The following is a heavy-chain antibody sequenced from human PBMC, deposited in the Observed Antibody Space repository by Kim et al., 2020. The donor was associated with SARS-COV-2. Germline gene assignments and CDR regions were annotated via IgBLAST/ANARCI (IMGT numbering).Heavy chain of an antibody. J-gene: IGHJ6*02. Sequence: PSLKSRVTISVDTSKNQFSLKLSSVTAADTAVYYCAREKGMIHYYYGMDVWGQGTTVTVSS. D-gene: IGHD3-22*01. CDR3: AREKGMIHYYYGMDV. V-gene: IGHV4-34*01.